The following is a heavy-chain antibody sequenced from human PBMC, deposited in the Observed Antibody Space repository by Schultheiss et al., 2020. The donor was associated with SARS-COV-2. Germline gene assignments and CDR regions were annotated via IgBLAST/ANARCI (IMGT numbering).Heavy chain of an antibody. Sequence: SETLSLTCAVSGYSISSGYYWSWIRQPPGKGLEWIGEINHSGSTNYNPSLKSRVTISVDTSKNQFSLKLSSVTAADTAVYYCARKYYDFWSGYSRVRFDPWGQGTLVTVSS. D-gene: IGHD3-3*01. CDR1: GYSISSGYY. CDR3: ARKYYDFWSGYSRVRFDP. V-gene: IGHV4-34*01. J-gene: IGHJ5*02. CDR2: INHSGST.